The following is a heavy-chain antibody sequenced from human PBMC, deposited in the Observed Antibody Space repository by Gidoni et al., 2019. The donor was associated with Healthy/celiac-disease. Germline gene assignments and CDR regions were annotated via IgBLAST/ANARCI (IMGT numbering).Heavy chain of an antibody. CDR3: TSRGGDYYDSSGYYYVGVLAAFDI. Sequence: EVQLVESGGGLVQPGGSLKLSCAASGLTFSGSAMHWVRQASGKGLEWVGRIRSKANSYATAYAASVKGRFTISRDDSKNTAYLQMNSLKTEDTAVYYCTSRGGDYYDSSGYYYVGVLAAFDIWGQGTMVTVSS. J-gene: IGHJ3*02. CDR2: IRSKANSYAT. D-gene: IGHD3-22*01. V-gene: IGHV3-73*01. CDR1: GLTFSGSA.